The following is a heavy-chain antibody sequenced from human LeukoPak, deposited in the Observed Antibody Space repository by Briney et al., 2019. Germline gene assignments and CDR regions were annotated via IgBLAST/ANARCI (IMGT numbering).Heavy chain of an antibody. CDR1: GGSISSGSYY. V-gene: IGHV4-61*02. J-gene: IGHJ4*02. CDR2: IYTSGST. Sequence: SETLSLTCTVSGGSISSGSYYWSWIRQPAGKGLEWIGRIYTSGSTNYNPSLKSRVTISVDTSKNQFSLKLSSVTAADTAVYYCARNTVRDGYKGGSYWGQGTLVTVSS. D-gene: IGHD5-24*01. CDR3: ARNTVRDGYKGGSY.